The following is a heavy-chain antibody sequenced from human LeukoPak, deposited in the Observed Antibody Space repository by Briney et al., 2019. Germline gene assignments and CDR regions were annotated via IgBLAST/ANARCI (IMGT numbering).Heavy chain of an antibody. CDR1: GFTFSSYS. J-gene: IGHJ4*02. V-gene: IGHV3-48*02. CDR3: ARDFYISTDSGFDY. D-gene: IGHD3-10*01. CDR2: ISSSSSTI. Sequence: PGGSLRLSCAASGFTFSSYSMNWVRQAPGKGLEWVSYISSSSSTIYYADSVKGRFTISGDNAKNSLYLQMNSLRDEDTAVYYCARDFYISTDSGFDYWGQGTLVTVSS.